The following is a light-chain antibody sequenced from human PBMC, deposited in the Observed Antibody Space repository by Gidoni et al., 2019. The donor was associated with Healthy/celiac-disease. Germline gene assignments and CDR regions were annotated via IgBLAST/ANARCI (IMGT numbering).Light chain of an antibody. CDR3: QAWDSSTVVV. Sequence: SYELTQPLSVSVSPGQTASITCTGDKLGDKYACWYQQKPGQSPVLVSYQDSKRPSGIPERFSGSNSGNTATLTISGTQAMDEADYYCQAWDSSTVVVFGGGTKLTVL. V-gene: IGLV3-1*01. J-gene: IGLJ2*01. CDR2: QDS. CDR1: KLGDKY.